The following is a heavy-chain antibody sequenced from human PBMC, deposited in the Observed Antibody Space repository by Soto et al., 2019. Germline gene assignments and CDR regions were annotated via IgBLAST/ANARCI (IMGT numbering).Heavy chain of an antibody. V-gene: IGHV3-21*01. CDR1: GFTFSSYS. Sequence: GSLRLSCAASGFTFSSYSMNWVRQAPGKGLEWVSSISSSSSYIYYADSVKGRFTISRDNAKNSLYLQMNSLRAEDTAVYYCARSCCHWPFDYWGQGTLVTVSS. D-gene: IGHD1-1*01. CDR2: ISSSSSYI. CDR3: ARSCCHWPFDY. J-gene: IGHJ4*02.